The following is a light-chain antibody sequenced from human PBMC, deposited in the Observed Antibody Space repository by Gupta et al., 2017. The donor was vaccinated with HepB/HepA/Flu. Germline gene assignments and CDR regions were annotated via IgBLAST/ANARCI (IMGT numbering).Light chain of an antibody. CDR3: QQGYSTPLT. CDR2: AAS. V-gene: IGKV1-39*01. J-gene: IGKJ4*01. Sequence: DIQMTQSPSSLSASVGDRVTITCRASQSISTYLNWYQKKPGKAPKLLIYAASSFQSGVPSRFSGSGSGTDFTLTIISLQPEDFATYYCQQGYSTPLTFGGGTKVEIK. CDR1: QSISTY.